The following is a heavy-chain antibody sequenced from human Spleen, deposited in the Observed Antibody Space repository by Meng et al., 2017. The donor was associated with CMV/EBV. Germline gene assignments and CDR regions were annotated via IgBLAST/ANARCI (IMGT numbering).Heavy chain of an antibody. D-gene: IGHD3-3*01. V-gene: IGHV1-2*02. CDR3: ARGDGGFSVSGVAVNWFDP. CDR2: INPNRGDT. J-gene: IGHJ5*02. Sequence: TFNDYSIHWGRQAPGQGLEWMGWINPNRGDTKYAQKFQGRVTMTRDTSISTAYMELSRLRFEDTAMYYCARGDGGFSVSGVAVNWFDPWGQGTLVTVSS. CDR1: TFNDYS.